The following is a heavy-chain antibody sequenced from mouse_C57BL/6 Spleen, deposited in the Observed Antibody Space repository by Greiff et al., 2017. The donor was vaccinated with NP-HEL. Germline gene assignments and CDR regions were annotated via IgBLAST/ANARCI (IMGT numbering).Heavy chain of an antibody. CDR2: IYPGSGST. V-gene: IGHV1-55*01. CDR1: GYTFTSYW. Sequence: VQLQQPGAELVKPGASVKMSCKASGYTFTSYWITWVKQRPGQGLEWIGDIYPGSGSTNYNEKFKSKATLTVDTSSSTAYMQLSSLTSEDSAVYYCAREKGNYFYYFDYWGQGTTLTVSS. CDR3: AREKGNYFYYFDY. D-gene: IGHD2-1*01. J-gene: IGHJ2*01.